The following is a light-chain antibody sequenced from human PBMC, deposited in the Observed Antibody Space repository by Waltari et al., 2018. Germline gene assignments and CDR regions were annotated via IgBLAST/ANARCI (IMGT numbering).Light chain of an antibody. V-gene: IGLV3-21*01. Sequence: SYVLTQPPSVSVAPGMTARITCGGNNIASKSVHWYRQSPGQAHVLVIFYDKDRPARIPERFSGSTSGTTATLTISRVEAGDEADYYCQVWDSSTSHVVFGAGTKLTVL. CDR1: NIASKS. CDR3: QVWDSSTSHVV. CDR2: YDK. J-gene: IGLJ2*01.